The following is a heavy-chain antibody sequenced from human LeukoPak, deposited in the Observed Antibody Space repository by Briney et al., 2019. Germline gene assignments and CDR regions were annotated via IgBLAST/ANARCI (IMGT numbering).Heavy chain of an antibody. CDR1: GFIFSSYA. D-gene: IGHD5-24*01. CDR3: AKTSRWERDYFEY. CDR2: MSGVGGNT. Sequence: GGSLRLSCAGSGFIFSSYAMSWVRQAPGKGLEWVSAMSGVGGNTFYTDSVRGRFTISRDNSKNTLYQQMNSLRAEDTAIYYCAKTSRWERDYFEYWGQGTLVTVSS. J-gene: IGHJ4*02. V-gene: IGHV3-23*01.